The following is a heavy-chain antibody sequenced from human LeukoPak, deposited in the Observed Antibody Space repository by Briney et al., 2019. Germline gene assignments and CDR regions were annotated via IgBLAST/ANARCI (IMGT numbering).Heavy chain of an antibody. D-gene: IGHD6-19*01. J-gene: IGHJ5*02. CDR3: ARVMAGGYNWFDP. CDR1: GGSISSGGYY. V-gene: IGHV4-31*03. CDR2: IYYSGST. Sequence: PSETLSLTCTVSGGSISSGGYYWSWIRQHPGKGLGWIGYIYYSGSTYYNPSLKSRVTISVDTSKNQFSLKLSSVTAADTAVYYCARVMAGGYNWFDPWGQGTLVTVSS.